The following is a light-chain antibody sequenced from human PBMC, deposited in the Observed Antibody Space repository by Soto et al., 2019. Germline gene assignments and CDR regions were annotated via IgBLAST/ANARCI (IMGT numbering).Light chain of an antibody. V-gene: IGKV1-5*01. CDR2: DAS. CDR1: ESLIGW. Sequence: DIQLTQSPSTLSASVGDTVTISCRASESLIGWLAWYQQRPGSAPKLLIYDASSLEGGVPSRFTGDGSGTEFSLTIASLQPDDFGTYYCQQYKSYPWTFGQGPKVDLK. J-gene: IGKJ1*01. CDR3: QQYKSYPWT.